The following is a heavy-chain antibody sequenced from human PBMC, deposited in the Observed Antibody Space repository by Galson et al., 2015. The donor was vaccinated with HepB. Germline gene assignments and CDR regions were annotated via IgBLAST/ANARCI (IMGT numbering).Heavy chain of an antibody. D-gene: IGHD6-13*01. J-gene: IGHJ6*02. CDR3: AREKGASSWYSYYYYYGMDV. V-gene: IGHV1-46*03. CDR2: INPSGGST. CDR1: GYTFTSYY. Sequence: SVKVSCKASGYTFTSYYMHWVRQAPGQGLEWMGIINPSGGSTSYAQKFQGRVTMTRDTSTSTVYMELSSLRSEDTAVYYCAREKGASSWYSYYYYYGMDVWGQGPTVTVSS.